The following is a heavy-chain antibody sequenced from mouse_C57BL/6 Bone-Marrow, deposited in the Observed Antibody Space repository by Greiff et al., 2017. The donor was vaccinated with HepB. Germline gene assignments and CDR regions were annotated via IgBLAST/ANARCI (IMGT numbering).Heavy chain of an antibody. J-gene: IGHJ1*03. V-gene: IGHV14-4*01. Sequence: EVKLQESGAELVRPGASVKLSCTASGFNIKDDYMHWVKQRPEQGLEWIGWIDPENGDTEYASKFQGKATITADTSSNTAYLQLSSLTSEDTAVYYCTNYYYGSYWYFDVWGTGTTVTVSS. CDR3: TNYYYGSYWYFDV. CDR1: GFNIKDDY. D-gene: IGHD1-1*01. CDR2: IDPENGDT.